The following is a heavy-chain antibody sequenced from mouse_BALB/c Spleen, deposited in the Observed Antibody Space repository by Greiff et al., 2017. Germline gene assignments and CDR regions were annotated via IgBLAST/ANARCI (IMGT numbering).Heavy chain of an antibody. J-gene: IGHJ2*01. CDR2: INPSTGYT. CDR3: ARRGVYYFDY. D-gene: IGHD6-2*01. Sequence: QVQLQQSGAELAKPGASVKMSCKASGYTFTSYWMHWVKQRPGQGLEWIGYINPSTGYTEYNQKFKDKATLTTDKSSSTAYMQLSSLTSEDSAVYYCARRGVYYFDYWGQGTTLTVSS. V-gene: IGHV1-7*01. CDR1: GYTFTSYW.